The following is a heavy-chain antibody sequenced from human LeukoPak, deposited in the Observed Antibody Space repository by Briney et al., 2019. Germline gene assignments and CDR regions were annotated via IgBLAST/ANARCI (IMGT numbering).Heavy chain of an antibody. J-gene: IGHJ4*02. Sequence: GRSLRLSCAASGFTFSSSGMHWVRQAPGKGLEGVAVISYDGSYKNYADSVKGRFTISRDNSKNTLYVQMNSLRAEDTAVYYCAKDRIPPFPYYYDSSGYLDYWGQGTLVTASS. V-gene: IGHV3-30*18. CDR2: ISYDGSYK. CDR1: GFTFSSSG. D-gene: IGHD3-22*01. CDR3: AKDRIPPFPYYYDSSGYLDY.